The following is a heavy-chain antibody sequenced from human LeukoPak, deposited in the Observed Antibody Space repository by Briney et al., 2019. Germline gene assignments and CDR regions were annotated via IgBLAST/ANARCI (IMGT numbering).Heavy chain of an antibody. V-gene: IGHV3-11*06. J-gene: IGHJ4*02. CDR2: ISGSSVNT. CDR3: ARGRLCSSARCYWFDY. Sequence: GGSLRLSCAASGFTFSNAWMSWVRQAPGKGLEWVSYISGSSVNTNYADSVKGRFTVSRDNAKNSLYLQMNSLRAEDTAVYYCARGRLCSSARCYWFDYWGQGTLATVSS. D-gene: IGHD2-2*01. CDR1: GFTFSNAW.